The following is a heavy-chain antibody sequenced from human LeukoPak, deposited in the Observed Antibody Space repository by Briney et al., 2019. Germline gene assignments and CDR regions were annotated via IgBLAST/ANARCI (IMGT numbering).Heavy chain of an antibody. V-gene: IGHV1-18*01. J-gene: IGHJ4*02. CDR3: ARGPYCSGGTCYSQYFDY. CDR1: GYTFTIYG. D-gene: IGHD2-15*01. Sequence: ASVTVSCKASGYTFTIYGISWVRLAPGQGLEWMGWISAYNGNTNYAQKLQGRVTMTTDTSTSTAYMELRSLRSDDTAVYYCARGPYCSGGTCYSQYFDYWGQGTLVTVSS. CDR2: ISAYNGNT.